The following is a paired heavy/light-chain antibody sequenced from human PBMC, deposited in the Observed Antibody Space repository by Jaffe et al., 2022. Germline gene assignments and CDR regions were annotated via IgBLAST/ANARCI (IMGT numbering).Light chain of an antibody. CDR2: GAS. Sequence: DIQMTQSPSSVSASVGDTVTITCRASQGFGSRLAWYQHKPGKAPKFLIYGASSLQSGVPSRFSGSGSGTDFTLTITSLQPDDFATYYCQQANSFPLTFGGGTKVEI. V-gene: IGKV1-12*01. CDR3: QQANSFPLT. J-gene: IGKJ4*01. CDR1: QGFGSR.
Heavy chain of an antibody. Sequence: QVQLVESGGGVVQPGGSLRLSCAASGFAFNTYGMNWVRQVPGKGLEWVAYVNYEGIIKYYGDSVKGRFTISRDNSKNILYLQMNSLRAEDTAVYYCAKKFGNDDYFDYCGQGTLVTVSP. V-gene: IGHV3-30*02. D-gene: IGHD3-16*01. J-gene: IGHJ4*02. CDR1: GFAFNTYG. CDR3: AKKFGNDDYFDY. CDR2: VNYEGIIK.